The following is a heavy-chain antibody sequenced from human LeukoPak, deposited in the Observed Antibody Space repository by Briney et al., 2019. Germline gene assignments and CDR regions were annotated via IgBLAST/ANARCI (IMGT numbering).Heavy chain of an antibody. Sequence: SETLSLTCTVSGGSISSSSYYWGWIRQPPGKGLEWIGSIYYSGSTYYNPSLKSRVTISVDTSKSQFSLKLSSVTAADTAVYYCARRDYSNYVRGVYYWGQGTLVTVSS. J-gene: IGHJ4*02. CDR3: ARRDYSNYVRGVYY. CDR1: GGSISSSSYY. D-gene: IGHD4-11*01. V-gene: IGHV4-39*01. CDR2: IYYSGST.